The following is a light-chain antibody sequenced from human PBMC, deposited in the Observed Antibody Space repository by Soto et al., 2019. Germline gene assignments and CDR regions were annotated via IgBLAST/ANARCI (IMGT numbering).Light chain of an antibody. Sequence: QSVLTQPRSVSGSPGQSVTISCTGTSSDVGGYNFVSWYQHHPGKAPKLMIYNVIQRPSGVPDRFSASKSGNTASLTISGLQAEDEADYYCCSYAGSYTYVFGTGT. CDR2: NVI. V-gene: IGLV2-11*01. CDR3: CSYAGSYTYV. CDR1: SSDVGGYNF. J-gene: IGLJ1*01.